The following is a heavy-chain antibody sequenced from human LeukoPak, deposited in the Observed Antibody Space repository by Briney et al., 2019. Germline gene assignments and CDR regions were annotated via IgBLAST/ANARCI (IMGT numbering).Heavy chain of an antibody. CDR1: GFTFSSYG. CDR3: ARDQGGSNWSRGWFDP. D-gene: IGHD6-13*01. Sequence: HPGGSLRLSCAASGFTFSSYGMHWVRQAPGKGLEWVAFIRYDGSNKYYADSVKGRFTISRDNSKNTLYLQMNSLRAEDTAVYYCARDQGGSNWSRGWFDPWGQGTLVTVSS. V-gene: IGHV3-30*02. J-gene: IGHJ5*02. CDR2: IRYDGSNK.